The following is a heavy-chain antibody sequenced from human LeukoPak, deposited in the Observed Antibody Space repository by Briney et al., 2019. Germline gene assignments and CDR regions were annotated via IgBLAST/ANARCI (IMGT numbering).Heavy chain of an antibody. D-gene: IGHD6-19*01. CDR3: ARRGAVAGTFDY. J-gene: IGHJ4*02. CDR1: GFSFSSYS. Sequence: GGSLRLSCAASGFSFSSYSMNWVRQAPGKGLEWVSSISSSGSYIYYADSVKGRFTISRDNAKNSLYLQMNSLRAEDTAVYYCARRGAVAGTFDYWGQGTLVTVSS. V-gene: IGHV3-21*01. CDR2: ISSSGSYI.